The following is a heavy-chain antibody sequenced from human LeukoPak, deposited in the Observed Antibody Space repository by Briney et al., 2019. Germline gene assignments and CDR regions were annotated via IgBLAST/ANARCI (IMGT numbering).Heavy chain of an antibody. Sequence: ASVTVSCKASGYTFTGYDINWVRRATGQGLEWMGWMNPKSGNTIYAQKFQGRVTFTRNTSINTAHMELRILRSEDTAVYYCARGWISPTLHGSYTRFDVWGQGTPVTVSS. V-gene: IGHV1-8*03. J-gene: IGHJ5*02. CDR1: GYTFTGYD. CDR3: ARGWISPTLHGSYTRFDV. D-gene: IGHD1-26*01. CDR2: MNPKSGNT.